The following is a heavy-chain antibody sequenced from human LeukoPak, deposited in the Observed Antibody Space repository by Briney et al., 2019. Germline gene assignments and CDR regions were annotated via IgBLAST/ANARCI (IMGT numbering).Heavy chain of an antibody. V-gene: IGHV1-2*02. CDR3: ARDLHPGLTGYFDY. Sequence: ASVKVSCKASGYTFIGYFIHWVRQAPGQGLEWMGWINLKTGDAHYAQRFQGRVTMTRDTSISTAYMELRRLRSDDTAVYYCARDLHPGLTGYFDYWGQGTLVTVSS. D-gene: IGHD1-14*01. CDR1: GYTFIGYF. J-gene: IGHJ4*02. CDR2: INLKTGDA.